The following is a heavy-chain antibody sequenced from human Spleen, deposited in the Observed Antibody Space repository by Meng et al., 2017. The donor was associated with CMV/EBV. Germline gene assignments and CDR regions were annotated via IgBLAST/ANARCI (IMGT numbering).Heavy chain of an antibody. V-gene: IGHV1-18*04. CDR2: ISAYNGNT. CDR3: ARESSYYDFWSGYYPYFDY. J-gene: IGHJ4*02. Sequence: ASVKVSCKASGYTFTGYFMHWVRQAPGQGLEWMGWISAYNGNTNYAQKLQGRVTMTTDTSTSTAYMELRSLRSDDTAVYYCARESSYYDFWSGYYPYFDYWGQGTLVTVSS. D-gene: IGHD3-3*01. CDR1: GYTFTGYF.